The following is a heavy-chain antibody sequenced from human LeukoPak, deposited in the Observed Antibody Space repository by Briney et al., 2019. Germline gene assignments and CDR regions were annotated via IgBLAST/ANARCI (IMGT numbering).Heavy chain of an antibody. J-gene: IGHJ4*02. D-gene: IGHD4-11*01. CDR2: IIPILGIA. CDR3: ARGPTLY. V-gene: IGHV1-69*04. Sequence: SVKVSCKASGGTFSSYAISWVRQAPGQGLEWMGRIIPILGIANYAQKFQGRVTMTRDTSISTAYMELSRLRSDDTAVYYCARGPTLYWGQGTLVTVSS. CDR1: GGTFSSYA.